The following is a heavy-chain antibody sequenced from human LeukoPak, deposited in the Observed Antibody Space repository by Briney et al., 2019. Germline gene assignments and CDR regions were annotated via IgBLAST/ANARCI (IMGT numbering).Heavy chain of an antibody. D-gene: IGHD6-6*01. CDR1: GFTFGDYA. CDR2: IRSKAYGGTT. Sequence: GGSLRLSCTASGFTFGDYAMSWVRQAPGKGLEWVGFIRSKAYGGTTEYAASVKGRFTISRDDSKSIAYLQMNSLKTEDTAVYYCTRAPYSSSAYYYYYYMDVWGKGTTVTVSS. CDR3: TRAPYSSSAYYYYYYMDV. V-gene: IGHV3-49*04. J-gene: IGHJ6*03.